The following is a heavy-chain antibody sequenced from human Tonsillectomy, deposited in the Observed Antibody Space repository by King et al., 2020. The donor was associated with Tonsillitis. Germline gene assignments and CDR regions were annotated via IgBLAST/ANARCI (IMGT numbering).Heavy chain of an antibody. D-gene: IGHD3-22*01. CDR2: IIPIFGTA. V-gene: IGHV1-69*01. J-gene: IGHJ3*02. CDR3: ARRNYYDSPLGAFDI. CDR1: GGTFSSYA. Sequence: VQLVESGAEVKKPGSSVKVSCKASGGTFSSYAISWVRQAPGQGLEWMGGIIPIFGTANYAQKFQGRGTITADESTSTAYMVLSSLRSEDTAVYYCARRNYYDSPLGAFDIWGQGTMVTVSS.